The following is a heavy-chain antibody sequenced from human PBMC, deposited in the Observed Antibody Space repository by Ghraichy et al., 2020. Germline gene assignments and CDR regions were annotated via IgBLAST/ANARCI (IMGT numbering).Heavy chain of an antibody. CDR1: GFTFGDYA. D-gene: IGHD3-22*01. CDR2: IRSKPYGGTT. V-gene: IGHV3-49*03. Sequence: GSLRLSCTASGFTFGDYAMSWFRQAPGKGLEWVGFIRSKPYGGTTEYAASVKGRFTISRDDSKGIAYLQMNSLKTEDTAVFYCSRGLGWNSGYYYDYWGQGTLVTVSS. CDR3: SRGLGWNSGYYYDY. J-gene: IGHJ4*02.